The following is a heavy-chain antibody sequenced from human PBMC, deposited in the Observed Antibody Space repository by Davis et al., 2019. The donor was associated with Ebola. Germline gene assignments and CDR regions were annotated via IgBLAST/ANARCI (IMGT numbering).Heavy chain of an antibody. CDR2: ISSTGSTI. Sequence: GESLKISCAASGFTFSDHYMSWIRQAPGKGLEWLSYISSTGSTIYYADSVKGRFTISRDNAKNSVYLQMNSLRDEDTAVYYCARGLEYQLLYYYYYMDVWGKGTTVTVSS. CDR1: GFTFSDHY. J-gene: IGHJ6*03. D-gene: IGHD2-2*01. CDR3: ARGLEYQLLYYYYYMDV. V-gene: IGHV3-11*04.